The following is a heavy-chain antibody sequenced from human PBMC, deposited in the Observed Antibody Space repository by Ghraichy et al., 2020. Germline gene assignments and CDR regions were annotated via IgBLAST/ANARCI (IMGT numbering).Heavy chain of an antibody. D-gene: IGHD3-10*01. V-gene: IGHV1-69*13. CDR3: ARGNGSGSYDWFDP. Sequence: SVKVSCKASGGTFSSYAISWVRQAPGQGLEWMGGIIPIFGTANYAQKFQGRVTITADESTSTAYMELSSLRSEDTAVYYCARGNGSGSYDWFDPWGQGTLVTVSS. CDR1: GGTFSSYA. J-gene: IGHJ5*02. CDR2: IIPIFGTA.